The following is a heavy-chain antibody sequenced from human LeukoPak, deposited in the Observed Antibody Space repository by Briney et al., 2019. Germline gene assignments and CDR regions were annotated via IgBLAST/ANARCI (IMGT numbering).Heavy chain of an antibody. V-gene: IGHV3-21*01. D-gene: IGHD6-19*01. Sequence: GGSLRLSCAASGFTFSSYSMNWVRQAPGKGLEWVSSISSSSSSYIYYADSVKGRFTISRDNAKNSLYLQMNSLRAEDTAVYYCARDLTVADHFDYWGQGTLVTVSS. CDR2: ISSSSSSYI. J-gene: IGHJ4*02. CDR1: GFTFSSYS. CDR3: ARDLTVADHFDY.